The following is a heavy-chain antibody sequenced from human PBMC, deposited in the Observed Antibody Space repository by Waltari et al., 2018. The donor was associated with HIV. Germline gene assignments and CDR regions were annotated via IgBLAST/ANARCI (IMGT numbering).Heavy chain of an antibody. CDR3: ARVLSLGLYTNNCEYYFDY. D-gene: IGHD3-16*01. Sequence: QLQLRESGPGLVKSETLSLTCTVSGGSISSSTYYWGWIRQPPGKGLEWIGSIYYSGTTYYNPSLKSRATMSVDTSKRQFSVKLSSVTAADTAVYYCARVLSLGLYTNNCEYYFDYWGLGSLVTVSS. V-gene: IGHV4-39*07. CDR2: IYYSGTT. CDR1: GGSISSSTYY. J-gene: IGHJ4*02.